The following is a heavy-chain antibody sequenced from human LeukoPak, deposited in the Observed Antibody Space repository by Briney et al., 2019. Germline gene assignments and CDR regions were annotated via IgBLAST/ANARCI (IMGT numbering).Heavy chain of an antibody. CDR2: IIPIFGIA. CDR1: GGTFSSYA. V-gene: IGHV1-69*04. J-gene: IGHJ4*02. Sequence: SVKVSCKASGGTFSSYAISWVRQAPGQGLEWRGRIIPIFGIANYAQKFQGRVTITADKSTSTAYMELSSLRSEDTAVYYCARDGLAGYSYGREYRPFDYWGQGTLVTVSS. CDR3: ARDGLAGYSYGREYRPFDY. D-gene: IGHD5-18*01.